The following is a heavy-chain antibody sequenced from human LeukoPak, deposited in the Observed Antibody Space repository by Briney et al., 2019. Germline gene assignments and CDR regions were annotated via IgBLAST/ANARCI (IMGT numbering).Heavy chain of an antibody. D-gene: IGHD6-19*01. CDR1: GFTFSSYA. V-gene: IGHV3-23*01. CDR3: AKTTTGYSSGRYPGWPVDY. Sequence: GGSLRLSCAASGFTFSSYAVSWVRQAPGKGLEWVSAISGSGGGTYYADSVMGRFTISRDNSKNTLYLQMSSLSTEDTAVYYCAKTTTGYSSGRYPGWPVDYWGQGTLVSVSS. J-gene: IGHJ4*02. CDR2: ISGSGGGT.